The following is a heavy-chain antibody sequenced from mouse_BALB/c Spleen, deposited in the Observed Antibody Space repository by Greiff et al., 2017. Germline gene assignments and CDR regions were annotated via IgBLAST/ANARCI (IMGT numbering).Heavy chain of an antibody. J-gene: IGHJ2*01. V-gene: IGHV5-6-5*01. CDR2: ISSGGST. CDR1: GFTFSSYA. Sequence: DVQLVESGGGLVKPGGSLKLSCAASGFTFSSYAMSWVRQTPEKRLEWVASISSGGSTYYPDSVKGRFTISRDNARNILYLQMSSLRSEDTAMYYCARGGGWLLPFDYWGQGTTLTVSS. CDR3: ARGGGWLLPFDY. D-gene: IGHD2-3*01.